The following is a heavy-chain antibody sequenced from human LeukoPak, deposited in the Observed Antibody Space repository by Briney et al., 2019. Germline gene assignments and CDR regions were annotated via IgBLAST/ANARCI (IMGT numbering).Heavy chain of an antibody. Sequence: ASVKVSCKVSGYXLTELSIHWVRQAPGKGREWMGGLDPEDGETIYAQKFQGRDTMTEDTSTDTAYMELSSPRSEYTAVYYCATQQLVKSPKSNWFDPWGQGTLVTVSS. CDR1: GYXLTELS. CDR3: ATQQLVKSPKSNWFDP. CDR2: LDPEDGET. J-gene: IGHJ5*02. D-gene: IGHD6-13*01. V-gene: IGHV1-24*01.